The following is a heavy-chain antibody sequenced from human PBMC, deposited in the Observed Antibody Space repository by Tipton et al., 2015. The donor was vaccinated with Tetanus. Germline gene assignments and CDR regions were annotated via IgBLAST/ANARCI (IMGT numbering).Heavy chain of an antibody. Sequence: SLRLSCAATGFTFNIFGMSWVRQAPGKGLEWVSGISRSGDNTFYADSVKGRFTISRDNSKNTLYLQMNSLRAEDTAIYYCARTSGYFRSGAYIDVWVRGSLVTVSS. V-gene: IGHV3-23*01. J-gene: IGHJ2*01. CDR3: ARTSGYFRSGAYIDV. CDR2: ISRSGDNT. CDR1: GFTFNIFG. D-gene: IGHD3-10*01.